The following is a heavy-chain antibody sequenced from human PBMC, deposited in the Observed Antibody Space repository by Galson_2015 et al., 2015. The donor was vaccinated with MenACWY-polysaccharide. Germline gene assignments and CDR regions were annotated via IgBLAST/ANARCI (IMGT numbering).Heavy chain of an antibody. D-gene: IGHD2-15*01. CDR2: IIPSLGKP. J-gene: IGHJ6*02. CDR3: ARDGYCSGGSCYFNYYYALDA. V-gene: IGHV1-69*04. Sequence: SVKVSCKASGGTFSNSGFYAISWLRQAPGQGLEWMGRIIPSLGKPNYAEKFQGRVAITADKSTSTAYMELSSLRSEDTAVYYCARDGYCSGGSCYFNYYYALDAWGQGTTVTVSS. CDR1: GGTFSNSGFYA.